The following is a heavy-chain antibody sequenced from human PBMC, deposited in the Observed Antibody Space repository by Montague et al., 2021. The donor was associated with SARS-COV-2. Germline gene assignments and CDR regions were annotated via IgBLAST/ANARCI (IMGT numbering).Heavy chain of an antibody. D-gene: IGHD3-10*01. CDR1: GGSISSYY. CDR3: ARDLAGYYGSGSYGGMDV. Sequence: SETLSLTCTVSGGSISSYYWSWIRQPPGKGLEWIGYIYYSGSTYYNPSLKSRVTISVDTSKNQFSLKLSSVTAADTAVYYCARDLAGYYGSGSYGGMDVWGQGTTVTVSS. V-gene: IGHV4-59*12. J-gene: IGHJ6*02. CDR2: IYYSGST.